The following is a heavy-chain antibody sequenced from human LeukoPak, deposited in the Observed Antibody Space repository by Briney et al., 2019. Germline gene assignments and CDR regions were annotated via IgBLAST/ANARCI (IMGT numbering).Heavy chain of an antibody. CDR1: GYTFTSYD. D-gene: IGHD2-15*01. J-gene: IGHJ6*02. Sequence: GASVRVSSKASGYTFTSYDINWVRQAPGQGLEWMGRMNPNSGNTGYAQKFQGRVTMTRNTSISTAYMELSSLRSEDTAVYYCARGEAVVAAGAISVVYYDGMDVWGQGTTVTVSS. CDR3: ARGEAVVAAGAISVVYYDGMDV. V-gene: IGHV1-8*01. CDR2: MNPNSGNT.